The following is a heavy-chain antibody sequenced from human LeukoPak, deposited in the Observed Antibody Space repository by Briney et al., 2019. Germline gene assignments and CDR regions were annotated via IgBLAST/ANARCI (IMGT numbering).Heavy chain of an antibody. D-gene: IGHD1-1*01. CDR2: IYHSGST. J-gene: IGHJ4*02. V-gene: IGHV4-4*02. Sequence: SETLSLTCAVSGGSISSSNWWSWARQPPGKGLEWIGEIYHSGSTNYNPSLKSRVTISVDKSKNQFSLKLSSVTAADTAVYYCAGRTMGYYFDYWGQGTLVTVSS. CDR3: AGRTMGYYFDY. CDR1: GGSISSSNW.